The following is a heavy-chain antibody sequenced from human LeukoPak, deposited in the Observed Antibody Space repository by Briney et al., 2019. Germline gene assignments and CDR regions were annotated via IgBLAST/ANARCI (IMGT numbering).Heavy chain of an antibody. V-gene: IGHV3-66*01. D-gene: IGHD3-10*01. CDR2: IYSGGST. Sequence: GGSLRFSCAASGFTVSSNYMSWVRQAPGKGLEWVSVIYSGGSTYYADSVKGRFTISRDNSKNTLYLQMNSLRAEDTAVYYCARDYYSTDVYFDYWGQGTLVTVSS. J-gene: IGHJ4*02. CDR3: ARDYYSTDVYFDY. CDR1: GFTVSSNY.